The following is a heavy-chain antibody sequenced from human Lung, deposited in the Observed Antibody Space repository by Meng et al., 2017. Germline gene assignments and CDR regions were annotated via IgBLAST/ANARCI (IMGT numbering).Heavy chain of an antibody. J-gene: IGHJ4*02. CDR1: GVTLGNAW. V-gene: IGHV3-15*01. CDR3: QWLSTHPPDC. CDR2: IKSKTDGETT. Sequence: EVSRVAVGVCLVEPWVSLGYSYAISGVTLGNAWMCWVRQTPGKGLEWLGRIKSKTDGETTDYAATVKGRFRISRDDAKNTLYLQMNSLNTEDTAVYYCQWLSTHPPDCWGQGTLVTVSS. D-gene: IGHD3-22*01.